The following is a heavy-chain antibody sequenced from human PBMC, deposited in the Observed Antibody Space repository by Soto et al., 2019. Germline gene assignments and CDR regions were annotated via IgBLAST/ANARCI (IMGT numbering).Heavy chain of an antibody. CDR2: IWYDGSNK. V-gene: IGHV3-33*01. D-gene: IGHD6-19*01. Sequence: LRLSCAASGFSFSSYGMHWVRQAPGKGLEWAAVIWYDGSNKYYADSVKGRFTISRDNSMYTLYLQMNSLRAEDTAVYYCARESVAVAGTDFDYWGQGTLVTVPS. J-gene: IGHJ4*02. CDR1: GFSFSSYG. CDR3: ARESVAVAGTDFDY.